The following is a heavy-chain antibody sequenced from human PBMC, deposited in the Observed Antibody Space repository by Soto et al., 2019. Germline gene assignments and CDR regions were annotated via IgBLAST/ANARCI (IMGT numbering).Heavy chain of an antibody. CDR2: IYTSGSS. CDR3: ARNHDNSWNYFDY. J-gene: IGHJ4*02. CDR1: GGSISSYS. D-gene: IGHD6-13*01. V-gene: IGHV4-4*07. Sequence: SETLSLTCTVFGGSISSYSWSWIRQPAGERLEWIGRIYTSGSSNYNPALKSRVTMSVDRSKNQFSLNLNSVTAADTAVYYCARNHDNSWNYFDYWGQGTRVTSPQ.